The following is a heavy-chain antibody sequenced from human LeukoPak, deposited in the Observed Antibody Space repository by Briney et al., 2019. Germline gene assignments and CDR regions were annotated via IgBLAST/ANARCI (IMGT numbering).Heavy chain of an antibody. CDR1: GGSISSYY. CDR3: ARADILTGYYGGSWYYFDC. D-gene: IGHD3-9*01. V-gene: IGHV4-59*01. CDR2: IYYSGST. Sequence: SETLSLTCTVSGGSISSYYWSWIRQPPGKGLEWIGYIYYSGSTNYNPSLKSRVTISVDTSKNQFSLKLSSVTAADTAVYYCARADILTGYYGGSWYYFDCWGQGTLVTVSS. J-gene: IGHJ4*02.